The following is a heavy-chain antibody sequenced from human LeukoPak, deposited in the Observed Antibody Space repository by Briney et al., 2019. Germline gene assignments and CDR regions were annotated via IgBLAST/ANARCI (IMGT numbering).Heavy chain of an antibody. CDR2: INPNSGGT. D-gene: IGHD3-22*01. V-gene: IGHV1-2*04. Sequence: ASVTVSCTASGYTFTGYYMHWVRQAPGQGLEWMGWINPNSGGTNYAQKFQGWVTMTRDTSINTAYMELSRLRSDDTAVYYCARGAAYYDSSGYYYYWGQGTLVTVSS. CDR1: GYTFTGYY. J-gene: IGHJ4*02. CDR3: ARGAAYYDSSGYYYY.